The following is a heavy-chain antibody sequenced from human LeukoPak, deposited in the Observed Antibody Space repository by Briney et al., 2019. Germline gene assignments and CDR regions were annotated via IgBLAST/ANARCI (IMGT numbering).Heavy chain of an antibody. D-gene: IGHD5-24*01. V-gene: IGHV1-2*06. CDR3: ARVFGDRRDGYNDDY. CDR2: INPNSGGT. CDR1: GYTFTCYY. J-gene: IGHJ4*02. Sequence: ASVKVSCKASGYTFTCYYMHWVRQAPGQGLEWMGRINPNSGGTNYAQKFQGRVTMTRDTSISTAYMELSRLRSDDTAVYYCARVFGDRRDGYNDDYWGQGTLVTVSS.